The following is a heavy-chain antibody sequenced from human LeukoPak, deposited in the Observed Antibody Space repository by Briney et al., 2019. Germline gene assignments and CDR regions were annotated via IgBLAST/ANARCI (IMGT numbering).Heavy chain of an antibody. J-gene: IGHJ4*02. V-gene: IGHV3-7*01. CDR3: ARVDKKFEDSGYRSCDL. CDR2: IKEDGSER. D-gene: IGHD3-22*01. Sequence: GGSLRLSFEPSGFTFDYHWMSWARQVQGKGLEGVANIKEDGSERWYVDSVKGRFTISRDNAKNSLYLQMNSLRDEDTAVYYCARVDKKFEDSGYRSCDLWGQGILVTVSS. CDR1: GFTFDYHW.